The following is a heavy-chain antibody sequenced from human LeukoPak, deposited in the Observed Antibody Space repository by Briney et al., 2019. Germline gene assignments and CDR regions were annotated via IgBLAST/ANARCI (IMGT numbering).Heavy chain of an antibody. CDR3: AKAGGSSGYSHY. J-gene: IGHJ4*02. Sequence: PGGSLRLSCAASGXTFSSYGMHWVRQAPGKGLEWVAVISYDGSNKYYADSVKGRFTISRDNSKNTLYLQMNSLRAEDTTVYYCAKAGGSSGYSHYWGQGTLVTVSS. CDR2: ISYDGSNK. D-gene: IGHD3-22*01. CDR1: GXTFSSYG. V-gene: IGHV3-30*18.